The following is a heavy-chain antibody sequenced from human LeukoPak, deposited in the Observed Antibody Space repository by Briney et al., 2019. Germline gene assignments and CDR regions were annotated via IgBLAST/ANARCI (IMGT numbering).Heavy chain of an antibody. V-gene: IGHV3-74*01. CDR2: TNSDGSST. Sequence: PGGSLRLSCAASGFTFSSYWMHWVRQAPGKGLVWVSRTNSDGSSTNYADSVKGRFTISRDNAKNTLFLQMTNLRVDDTALYYCWIDPNWETHNWGQGVLVTVSS. CDR1: GFTFSSYW. J-gene: IGHJ4*02. CDR3: WIDPNWETHN. D-gene: IGHD7-27*01.